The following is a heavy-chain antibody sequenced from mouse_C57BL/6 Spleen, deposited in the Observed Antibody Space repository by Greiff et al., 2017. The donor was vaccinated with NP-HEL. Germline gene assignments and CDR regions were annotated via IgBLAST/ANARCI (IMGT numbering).Heavy chain of an antibody. CDR3: ARSIYYYGSSSPFDY. Sequence: EVQLQQSGPELVKPGASVKISCKASGYTFTDYYMNWVKQSHGKSLEWIGDINPNNGGTSYNQKFKGKATLTVDKSSSTAYMELRSLTSEDSAVYYCARSIYYYGSSSPFDYWGQGTTLTVSS. J-gene: IGHJ2*01. CDR1: GYTFTDYY. V-gene: IGHV1-26*01. CDR2: INPNNGGT. D-gene: IGHD1-1*01.